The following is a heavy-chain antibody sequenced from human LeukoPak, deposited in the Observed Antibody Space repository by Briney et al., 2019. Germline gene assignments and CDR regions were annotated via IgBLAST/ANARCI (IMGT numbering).Heavy chain of an antibody. CDR2: IKHSGST. Sequence: SETLSLACAVYGGPFSGYYWSWIRQPPGKGLEWIGEIKHSGSTNYNPSLKSRVTISVDTSKNQFSLKVSSVTAADTAVYYCASLMDLSSYYYYGVDVWGKGTTVTVSS. V-gene: IGHV4-34*01. CDR1: GGPFSGYY. D-gene: IGHD3-16*02. J-gene: IGHJ6*04. CDR3: ASLMDLSSYYYYGVDV.